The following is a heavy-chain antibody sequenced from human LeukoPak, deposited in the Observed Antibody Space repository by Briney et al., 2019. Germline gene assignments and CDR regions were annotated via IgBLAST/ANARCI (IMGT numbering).Heavy chain of an antibody. Sequence: GESLKISCKGSGYSFTSYWIGWVRQMPGKGLEWMGIIYPGDSDTRYSLSFQGQVTISADKSISTAYLQWSSLKASDTAMYYCARQKAVAGIYFDYWGQGTLVTVSS. CDR1: GYSFTSYW. CDR2: IYPGDSDT. J-gene: IGHJ4*02. V-gene: IGHV5-51*01. D-gene: IGHD6-19*01. CDR3: ARQKAVAGIYFDY.